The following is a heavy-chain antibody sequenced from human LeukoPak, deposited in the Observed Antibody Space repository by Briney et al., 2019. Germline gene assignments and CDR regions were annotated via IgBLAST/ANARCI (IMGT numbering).Heavy chain of an antibody. CDR2: IYSGGST. D-gene: IGHD4-17*01. Sequence: GGSLRLSCAASGFTFSSYSMNWVRQAPGKGLEWVSVIYSGGSTYYADSVKGRFIISRDNSKNTLYLQMNSLRAEDTAVYYCARDRGLHPIDYWGQGTLVTVSS. CDR1: GFTFSSYS. CDR3: ARDRGLHPIDY. V-gene: IGHV3-66*01. J-gene: IGHJ4*02.